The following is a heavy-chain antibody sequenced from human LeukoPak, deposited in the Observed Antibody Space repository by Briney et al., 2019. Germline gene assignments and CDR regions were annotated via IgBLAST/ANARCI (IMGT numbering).Heavy chain of an antibody. CDR3: AKTRSNLRMSESDF. Sequence: GRSLRLSCTASGFTFSTYAMNWVRQAPGKGLEWVSFITGSGSGTYYTDSVKGRFTISRDNPRNTLYLQMNNLRADDTALYYCAKTRSNLRMSESDFWGQGTLVTVSS. J-gene: IGHJ4*02. D-gene: IGHD3-10*01. V-gene: IGHV3-23*01. CDR2: ITGSGSGT. CDR1: GFTFSTYA.